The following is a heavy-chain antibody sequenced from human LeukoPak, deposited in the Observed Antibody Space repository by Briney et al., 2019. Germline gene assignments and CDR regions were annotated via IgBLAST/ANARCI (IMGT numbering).Heavy chain of an antibody. V-gene: IGHV3-9*01. CDR2: ISWNSGRK. CDR3: AKDRAGSNYYGMDV. J-gene: IGHJ6*02. CDR1: GFTFDDYA. D-gene: IGHD6-19*01. Sequence: GRSLRLSCAASGFTFDDYAMHWVRQAPGKGLEWVSGISWNSGRKGYADSVKGRFTISRDNAKNSLYLQMNSLRAEDTASYYCAKDRAGSNYYGMDVWGQGTTVTVSS.